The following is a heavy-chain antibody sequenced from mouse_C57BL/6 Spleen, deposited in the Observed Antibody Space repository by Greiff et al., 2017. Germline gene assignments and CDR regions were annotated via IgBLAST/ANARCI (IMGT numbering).Heavy chain of an antibody. J-gene: IGHJ2*01. CDR1: GFTFSSYG. Sequence: EVQGVESGGDLVKPGGSLKLSCAASGFTFSSYGMSWVRQTPDKRLEWVATISSGGSYTYYPDSVKGRFTISRDNAKNTLYLQMSSLKSEDTAMYYCARHDDYDGDYWGPGTTLTVSS. CDR2: ISSGGSYT. CDR3: ARHDDYDGDY. D-gene: IGHD2-4*01. V-gene: IGHV5-6*01.